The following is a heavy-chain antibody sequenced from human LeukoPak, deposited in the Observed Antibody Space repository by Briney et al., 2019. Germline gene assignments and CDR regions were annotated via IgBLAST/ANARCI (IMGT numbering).Heavy chain of an antibody. Sequence: PGGSLRLPCAASGVTFSSYAMSWVRQAPGKGLEWVSAISGSGGSTYYADSVKGRFTISRDNSKNTLYPQMNSLRAEDTAVYYCAKIHGGYSSPAFKYWGQGTLVTVSS. D-gene: IGHD5-18*01. CDR3: AKIHGGYSSPAFKY. CDR1: GVTFSSYA. CDR2: ISGSGGST. J-gene: IGHJ4*02. V-gene: IGHV3-23*01.